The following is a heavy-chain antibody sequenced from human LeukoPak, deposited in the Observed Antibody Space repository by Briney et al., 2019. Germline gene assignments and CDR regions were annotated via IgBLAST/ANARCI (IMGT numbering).Heavy chain of an antibody. CDR1: GFTFSSYS. V-gene: IGHV3-48*01. CDR2: ISGSSSTT. Sequence: GGSLRLSCAASGFTFSSYSMNWVRQAPGKGLEWVSYISGSSSTTYYADSVKGRFTISRDNAKKSLYLQMNSLRAEDTAVYYCASAVADYYYYYYMDVWGKGTTVTVSS. D-gene: IGHD6-19*01. CDR3: ASAVADYYYYYYMDV. J-gene: IGHJ6*03.